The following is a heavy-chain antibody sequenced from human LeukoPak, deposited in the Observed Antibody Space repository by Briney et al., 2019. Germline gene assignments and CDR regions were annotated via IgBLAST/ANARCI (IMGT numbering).Heavy chain of an antibody. V-gene: IGHV3-23*01. CDR1: GFPLRSYG. CDR2: ISGSGGST. J-gene: IGHJ4*02. CDR3: AKEAYYYGSGITG. Sequence: GGSLRLSCAASGFPLRSYGMSWVRQAPGKGLEWVSAISGSGGSTYYADSVKGRFTISRDNSKNTLYLQMNSLRAEDTAVYYCAKEAYYYGSGITGWGQGTLVTVSS. D-gene: IGHD3-10*01.